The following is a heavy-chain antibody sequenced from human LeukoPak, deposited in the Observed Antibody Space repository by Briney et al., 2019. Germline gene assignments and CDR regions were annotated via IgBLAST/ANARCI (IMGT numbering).Heavy chain of an antibody. J-gene: IGHJ4*02. D-gene: IGHD1-1*01. Sequence: ASVKVSCKASGYTFTSYGIRWVRQAPGQGLEWMGWISAYNGNTNYAQKLQGRVTMTTDTSTSTAYMELRSLRSDDTAVYYCARDGDWNDLGDFDYWGQGTLVTVSS. CDR3: ARDGDWNDLGDFDY. CDR1: GYTFTSYG. V-gene: IGHV1-18*01. CDR2: ISAYNGNT.